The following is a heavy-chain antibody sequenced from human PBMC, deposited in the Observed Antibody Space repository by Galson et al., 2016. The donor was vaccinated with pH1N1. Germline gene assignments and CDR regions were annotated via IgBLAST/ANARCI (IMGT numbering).Heavy chain of an antibody. J-gene: IGHJ3*02. Sequence: SVKVSCKASGGIFHGNGISWVRQAPGQGPEWMGWISAYDGHTDYAQNFQGRVAMTIDTSTSTANMELRSLRSDDTAVYYCARDRGVFDIWGQGTRVTVSS. CDR1: GGIFHGNG. V-gene: IGHV1-18*04. CDR3: ARDRGVFDI. CDR2: ISAYDGHT. D-gene: IGHD3-10*01.